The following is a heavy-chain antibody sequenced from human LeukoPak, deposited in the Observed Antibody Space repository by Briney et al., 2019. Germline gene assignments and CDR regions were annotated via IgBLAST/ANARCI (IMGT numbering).Heavy chain of an antibody. D-gene: IGHD1-26*01. Sequence: PRRSLRLSCAASGFPFISSGMHWVRQAPGKGLEWVAVIWSDGSNKYYADSVEGRFTISRDNSKNTLYLQMNSLRAEDTAVYYCARDLGGSPFDYWGQGTLVTVSS. CDR3: ARDLGGSPFDY. CDR1: GFPFISSG. CDR2: IWSDGSNK. V-gene: IGHV3-33*01. J-gene: IGHJ4*02.